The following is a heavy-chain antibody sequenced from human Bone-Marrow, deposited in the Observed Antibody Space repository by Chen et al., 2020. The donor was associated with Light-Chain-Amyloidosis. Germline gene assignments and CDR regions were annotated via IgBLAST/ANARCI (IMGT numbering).Heavy chain of an antibody. CDR1: GFTFSSYA. D-gene: IGHD5-12*01. Sequence: QVQLVESGGGVVQPGRSLRLSCAASGFTFSSYAMHWVRQAPGKGLEWVAVISYDGSNKYYADSVKGRFTISRDNSKNTLYLQMNSLRAEDTAVYYCARDPGVVDPMTSGFDYWGQGTLVTVSS. V-gene: IGHV3-30*04. CDR3: ARDPGVVDPMTSGFDY. J-gene: IGHJ4*02. CDR2: ISYDGSNK.